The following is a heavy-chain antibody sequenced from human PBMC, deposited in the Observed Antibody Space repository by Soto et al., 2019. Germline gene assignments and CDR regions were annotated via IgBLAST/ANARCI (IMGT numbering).Heavy chain of an antibody. D-gene: IGHD1-1*01. V-gene: IGHV1-2*04. CDR1: GYTFTGYY. CDR2: INPNSAGT. Sequence: QVQLVQSGAEVKKPGASVKVSCKASGYTFTGYYMHWVRQAPGQGLEWMGWINPNSAGTNYAQKFQGWVTMTRDTSISTAYMELRRLRSDETAVYYWARDFAGERDPPVYYYYGMDVWGQGTTVTVSS. CDR3: ARDFAGERDPPVYYYYGMDV. J-gene: IGHJ6*02.